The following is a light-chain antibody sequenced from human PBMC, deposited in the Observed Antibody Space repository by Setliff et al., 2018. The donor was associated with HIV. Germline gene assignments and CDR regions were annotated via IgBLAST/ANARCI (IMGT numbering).Light chain of an antibody. CDR1: SSDVGGYNY. CDR3: SSYTSSSHLYV. Sequence: QSALTQPVSVSGSPGQSITISCTGTSSDVGGYNYVSWYQQHPGKAPKLMIYEVSNRPSGVSDRFSGSKSGNTASLTISGLQTEDEADYFCSSYTSSSHLYVFGTGTKVTVL. V-gene: IGLV2-14*01. J-gene: IGLJ1*01. CDR2: EVS.